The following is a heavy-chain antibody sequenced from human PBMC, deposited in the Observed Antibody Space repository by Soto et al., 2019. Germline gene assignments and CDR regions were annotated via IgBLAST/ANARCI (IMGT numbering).Heavy chain of an antibody. Sequence: EVQLLESGGGLAQPGGSLRLSCVASGFTFSSYAMTWVRQAPGQGLEWVSVSSGSGGSTYYADSVKGRFTISRDNSKKPLYLQMNSLRAEDTAVYYCARDDSRAYYYDAFDIWGQGTMVTVSS. CDR3: ARDDSRAYYYDAFDI. CDR2: SSGSGGST. D-gene: IGHD3-22*01. J-gene: IGHJ3*02. V-gene: IGHV3-23*01. CDR1: GFTFSSYA.